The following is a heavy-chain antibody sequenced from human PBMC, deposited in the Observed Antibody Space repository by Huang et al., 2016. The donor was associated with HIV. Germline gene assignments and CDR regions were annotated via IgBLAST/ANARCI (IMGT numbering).Heavy chain of an antibody. CDR3: VRHDTVLTTYF. CDR1: GDSISRRGYF. V-gene: IGHV4-39*01. J-gene: IGHJ3*01. D-gene: IGHD4-17*01. CDR2: FYYTDTT. Sequence: QLQLQESGPGLVKTSETLSLTCTVSGDSISRRGYFWGWIRQPPGKGLEWIGSFYYTDTTYYNPSLKSRLTISVDTAKNQFSLRLSSVTATDTAIYYCVRHDTVLTTYFWGQGIMVTVSS.